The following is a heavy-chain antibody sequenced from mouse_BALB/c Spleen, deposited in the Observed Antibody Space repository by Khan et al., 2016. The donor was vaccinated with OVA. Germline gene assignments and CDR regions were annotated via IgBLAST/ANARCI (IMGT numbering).Heavy chain of an antibody. CDR2: ISYSGST. Sequence: EVKLLESGPGLVKPSQSLSLTCTVTGYSITSYYAWYWIRQFPGNKLEWMGYISYSGSTNYNPALKSRISITRDTSKNQFLLQLNSVTTEDTATYMIARDGSRYNYAMDYWGQGTSVTVSS. J-gene: IGHJ4*01. CDR1: GYSITSYYA. CDR3: ARDGSRYNYAMDY. D-gene: IGHD2-3*01. V-gene: IGHV3-2*02.